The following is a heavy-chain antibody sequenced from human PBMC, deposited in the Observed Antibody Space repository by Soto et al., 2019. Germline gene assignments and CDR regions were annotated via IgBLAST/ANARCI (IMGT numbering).Heavy chain of an antibody. CDR3: ARFTIFGVPNYYYYGMDV. D-gene: IGHD3-3*01. J-gene: IGHJ6*02. Sequence: ASVKVSCKASGYTFTSYAMHWVRQAPGQRLEWMGWINAGNGNTKYSQKFQGRVTITRDTSASTAYMELSSLRSEDTAVYYCARFTIFGVPNYYYYGMDVWGQGTTVTVS. CDR1: GYTFTSYA. CDR2: INAGNGNT. V-gene: IGHV1-3*01.